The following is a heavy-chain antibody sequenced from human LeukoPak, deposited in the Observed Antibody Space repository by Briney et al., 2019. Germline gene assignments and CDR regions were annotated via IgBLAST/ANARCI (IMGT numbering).Heavy chain of an antibody. CDR2: ISGSGGST. CDR3: ARDLIAAADYNWFDP. V-gene: IGHV3-23*01. Sequence: GGSLRLSCAASGFTFSSYAMSWVRQAPGKGLEWVSAISGSGGSTYYADSVKGRFTISRDNAKNTLYLQMNSLRAEDTAVYYCARDLIAAADYNWFDPWGQGTLVTVSS. J-gene: IGHJ5*02. D-gene: IGHD6-13*01. CDR1: GFTFSSYA.